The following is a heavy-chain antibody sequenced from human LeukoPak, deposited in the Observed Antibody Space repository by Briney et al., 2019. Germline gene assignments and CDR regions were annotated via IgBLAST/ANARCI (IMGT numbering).Heavy chain of an antibody. V-gene: IGHV3-74*01. D-gene: IGHD3-22*01. CDR2: INSDGSST. CDR1: GFTFRSYD. CDR3: AQKPYYDSSGYYSA. Sequence: PGGSLGLSCAVSGFTFRSYDMSWVRQAPGKGLVWVSRINSDGSSTSYADSVKGRFTISRDNAKNTLYLQMNSLRAEDTAVYYCAQKPYYDSSGYYSAWGQGTLVTVSS. J-gene: IGHJ5*02.